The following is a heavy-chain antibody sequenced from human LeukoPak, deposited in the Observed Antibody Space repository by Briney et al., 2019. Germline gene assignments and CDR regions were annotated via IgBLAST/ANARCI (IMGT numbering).Heavy chain of an antibody. J-gene: IGHJ4*02. CDR1: GFPFSDYW. Sequence: RPGGSLRLSCAASGFPFSDYWMDWVRQAPGKGMEWVANIKEDGSKKSYADSVKGRFTISRDNAKSSLYLQMNSLRADDTAVYYCSRSLDYWGQGALVTVSS. CDR3: SRSLDY. V-gene: IGHV3-7*01. CDR2: IKEDGSKK.